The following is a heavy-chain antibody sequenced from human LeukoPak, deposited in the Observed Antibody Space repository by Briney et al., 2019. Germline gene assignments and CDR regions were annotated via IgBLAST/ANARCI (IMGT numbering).Heavy chain of an antibody. CDR2: IYYSGST. Sequence: SETLSLTCTVSGGSISSSSYYWGWIRQPPGKGLEWIGSIYYSGSTYYNPSLKSRVTISVDTSKNQFSLKLSSVTAADTAVYYCASLRGYSYGFLFDYWGQGTLVTVSS. V-gene: IGHV4-39*01. J-gene: IGHJ4*02. CDR3: ASLRGYSYGFLFDY. D-gene: IGHD5-18*01. CDR1: GGSISSSSYY.